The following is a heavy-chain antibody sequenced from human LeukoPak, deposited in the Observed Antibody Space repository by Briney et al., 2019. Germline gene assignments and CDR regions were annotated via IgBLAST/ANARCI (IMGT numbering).Heavy chain of an antibody. CDR2: ISGIGGST. J-gene: IGHJ4*02. CDR1: GFTFSSYA. D-gene: IGHD3-10*01. V-gene: IGHV3-23*01. CDR3: AKVKKYSYYYGSGTASPFDY. Sequence: GGSLRLSCAASGFTFSSYAMSWVRQAPGKGLEWVSAISGIGGSTYYADSVKGRFTISRDNSKNTLYLQMNSLRAEDTAVYYCAKVKKYSYYYGSGTASPFDYWGQGTLVTVSS.